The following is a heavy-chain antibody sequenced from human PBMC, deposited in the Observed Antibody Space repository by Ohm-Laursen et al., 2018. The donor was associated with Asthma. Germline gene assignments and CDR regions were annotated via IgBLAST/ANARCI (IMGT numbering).Heavy chain of an antibody. Sequence: SLRLSCAASGFTFSDYYMRWIRQAPGKGLEWVSDISSSGSTIYYADSVKGRFTISRDNAKNSLYLHMNSLRAEDTAVEYCARDPPTAADANWFDPWGQGTLVTVSS. CDR2: ISSSGSTI. J-gene: IGHJ5*02. D-gene: IGHD6-13*01. CDR1: GFTFSDYY. V-gene: IGHV3-11*01. CDR3: ARDPPTAADANWFDP.